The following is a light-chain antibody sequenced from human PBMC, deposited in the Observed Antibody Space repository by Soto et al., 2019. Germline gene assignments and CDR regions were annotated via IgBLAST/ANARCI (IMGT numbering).Light chain of an antibody. CDR1: QDISNY. CDR3: QRYDSVPFT. CDR2: AAS. J-gene: IGKJ3*01. V-gene: IGKV1-27*01. Sequence: DIQMTQSPSSLSASIGDRVTITCRASQDISNYLAWYQQEPGKVPKLLIYAASTLQPGVPSRFSGSGSGTDFTLTVSILQPEDVATYYCQRYDSVPFTFGPGTTVDIK.